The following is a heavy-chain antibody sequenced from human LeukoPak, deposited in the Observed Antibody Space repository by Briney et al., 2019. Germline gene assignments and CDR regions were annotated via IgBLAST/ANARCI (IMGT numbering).Heavy chain of an antibody. D-gene: IGHD6-19*01. CDR1: GFTFSSYA. CDR3: AKDRIAVAGNVFDY. CDR2: LSGSGGGT. V-gene: IGHV3-23*01. J-gene: IGHJ4*02. Sequence: PGGSLRLSCAASGFTFSSYAMSWVRQAPGKGLEWVSSLSGSGGGTYYADSVKGRFTISRDNSKNTLYLQMNSLRAEDTAVYYCAKDRIAVAGNVFDYWGRGTLVTVSS.